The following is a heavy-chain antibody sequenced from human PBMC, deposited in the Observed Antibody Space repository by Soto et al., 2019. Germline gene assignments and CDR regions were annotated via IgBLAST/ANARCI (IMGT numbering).Heavy chain of an antibody. CDR3: ARDRPIRDSESPSFDP. J-gene: IGHJ5*02. CDR2: IYFSGST. Sequence: PSETLSLTCSVSGESINNGAYYWNWIRQYPDKRLEWIGYIYFSGSTFYAPSLRGRVTISADTSSNQFSLNLNSVTVADTAIYYCARDRPIRDSESPSFDPLGPGIQVT. V-gene: IGHV4-31*03. D-gene: IGHD3-10*01. CDR1: GESINNGAYY.